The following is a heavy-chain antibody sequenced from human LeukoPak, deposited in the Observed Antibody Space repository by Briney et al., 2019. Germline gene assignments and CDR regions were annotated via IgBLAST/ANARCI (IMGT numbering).Heavy chain of an antibody. Sequence: ASVKVSCKASGYTFTSYGISWVRQAPGQGLEWMGWISAYNGNTNYAQKLQGRVTMTTDTSTSTAYMELRSLRSDDTAVYYCARATYYYDSNPRSFDYWGQGTLVTVSS. CDR1: GYTFTSYG. J-gene: IGHJ4*02. D-gene: IGHD3-22*01. CDR3: ARATYYYDSNPRSFDY. CDR2: ISAYNGNT. V-gene: IGHV1-18*01.